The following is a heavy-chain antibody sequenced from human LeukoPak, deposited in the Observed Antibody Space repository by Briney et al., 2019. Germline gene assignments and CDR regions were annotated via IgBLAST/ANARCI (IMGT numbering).Heavy chain of an antibody. Sequence: GESLKISCKGSGYSFTSYWIGWVRQMPGKGLEWMGIIYPGDSDTRYSPSFQGQVTISADKSISTAYLQWSSLKASDTAMYYCARRYYYDSSGPPYYFDYWGQGTLVTVSS. CDR2: IYPGDSDT. J-gene: IGHJ4*02. CDR1: GYSFTSYW. CDR3: ARRYYYDSSGPPYYFDY. V-gene: IGHV5-51*01. D-gene: IGHD3-22*01.